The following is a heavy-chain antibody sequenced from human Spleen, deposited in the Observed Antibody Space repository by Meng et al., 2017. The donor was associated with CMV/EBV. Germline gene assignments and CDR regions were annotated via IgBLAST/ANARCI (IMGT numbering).Heavy chain of an antibody. CDR2: IEDDGSNE. V-gene: IGHV3-30*02. Sequence: GESLKISCAASGFIFNRHGMHWVRQAPGKGLEWVAFIEDDGSNENYGDSVRGRFTISRDNAKNSLFLQMNSLRAEDTAVYYCARVAAAGRGMDVWGPGTTVTVSS. D-gene: IGHD6-13*01. J-gene: IGHJ6*02. CDR3: ARVAAAGRGMDV. CDR1: GFIFNRHG.